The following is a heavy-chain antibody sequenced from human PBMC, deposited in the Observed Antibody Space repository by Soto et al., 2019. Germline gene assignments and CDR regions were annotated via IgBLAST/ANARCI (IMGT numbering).Heavy chain of an antibody. Sequence: SETLSLTCAVSGVSINNVDYSWSWIRQPPGRGLEWIGYIYQSGSTTYNPSLKSRLTISLDRSKNEVSLKLTSVTAADTAVYYCASDYTLRSYRFDYWGRGTLVTVSS. D-gene: IGHD3-10*01. CDR2: IYQSGST. V-gene: IGHV4-30-2*01. CDR3: ASDYTLRSYRFDY. J-gene: IGHJ4*02. CDR1: GVSINNVDYS.